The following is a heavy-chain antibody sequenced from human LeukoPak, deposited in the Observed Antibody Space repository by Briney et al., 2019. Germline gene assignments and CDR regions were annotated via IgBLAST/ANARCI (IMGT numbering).Heavy chain of an antibody. Sequence: SETLSLTCTVSGASIFSSNWWSWVRQPPGKGLEWIGQIFHSGSTSYSPSLKSRVTISVDKSKNQFSLKLSSVTAADTAVYYCARDTGYIAARARFDPWGQGTLVTVSS. CDR2: IFHSGST. J-gene: IGHJ5*02. D-gene: IGHD6-13*01. CDR1: GASIFSSNW. V-gene: IGHV4-4*02. CDR3: ARDTGYIAARARFDP.